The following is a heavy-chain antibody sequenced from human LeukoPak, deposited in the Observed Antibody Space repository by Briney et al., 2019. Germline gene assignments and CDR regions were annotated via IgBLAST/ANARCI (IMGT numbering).Heavy chain of an antibody. CDR2: ISAYNGNT. Sequence: ASVKVSCKASGYTFTSYGITWVRQAPGQGLEWMGWISAYNGNTNYAQKLQGRVTMTTDTSTSTAYMELRSLRSDDTAVYYCARGRPSSNXAARGXXFDPXXXGTLVTVSS. D-gene: IGHD6-6*01. CDR3: ARGRPSSNXAARGXXFDP. V-gene: IGHV1-18*01. CDR1: GYTFTSYG. J-gene: IGHJ5*02.